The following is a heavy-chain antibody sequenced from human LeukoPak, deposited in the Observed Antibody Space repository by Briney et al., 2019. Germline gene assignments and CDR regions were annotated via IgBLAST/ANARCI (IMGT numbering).Heavy chain of an antibody. D-gene: IGHD3-9*01. Sequence: PSETLSLTCTVSGGSISSSSYYWGWIRQPPGKGLEWIGSIYYSGSTYYNPSLKSRVTISVDTSTNQFSLRLSSVIAADTAVYYCARQENDVLTGYYVNYWGQGTLVTVSS. CDR3: ARQENDVLTGYYVNY. V-gene: IGHV4-39*01. CDR2: IYYSGST. J-gene: IGHJ4*02. CDR1: GGSISSSSYY.